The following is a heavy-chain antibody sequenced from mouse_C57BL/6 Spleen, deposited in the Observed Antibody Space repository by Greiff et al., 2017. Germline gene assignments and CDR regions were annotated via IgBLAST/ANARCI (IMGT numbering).Heavy chain of an antibody. D-gene: IGHD1-1*01. CDR2: INPYNGDT. Sequence: VQLKESGPELVKPGDSVKISCKASGYSFTGYFMNWVMQSHGKSLEWIGRINPYNGDTFYNQKFKGKATLTVDKSSSTAHMELRSLTSEDSAVYYCARGDYYGWYFDVWGTGTTVTVSS. CDR1: GYSFTGYF. CDR3: ARGDYYGWYFDV. J-gene: IGHJ1*03. V-gene: IGHV1-20*01.